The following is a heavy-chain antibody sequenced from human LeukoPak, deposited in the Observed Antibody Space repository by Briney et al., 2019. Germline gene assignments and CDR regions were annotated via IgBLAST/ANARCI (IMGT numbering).Heavy chain of an antibody. CDR3: ARGERDGYKIFDY. V-gene: IGHV1-2*02. CDR1: GYTFTGYY. J-gene: IGHJ4*02. D-gene: IGHD5-24*01. Sequence: ASVKVSCKASGYTFTGYYMHWVRQAPGQGLEWMGWINPNSGGANYAQKFQGRDTMTRDTSISTAYMELSRLRSDDTAVYYCARGERDGYKIFDYWGQGTLVTVSS. CDR2: INPNSGGA.